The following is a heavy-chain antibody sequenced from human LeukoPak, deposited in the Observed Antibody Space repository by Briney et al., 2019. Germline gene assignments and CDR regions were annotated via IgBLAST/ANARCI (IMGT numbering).Heavy chain of an antibody. D-gene: IGHD1-1*01. CDR2: IGPDGDTT. CDR3: ARGAQLTDY. CDR1: GFTFNTYG. J-gene: IGHJ4*02. Sequence: GGSLRLSCAASGFTFNTYGMHWVRQAPGKGLEYVSGIGPDGDTTYYAKSVKDRFTISRDNSKNMVYLQMGSLRADDMAVYYCARGAQLTDYWGQGTLVTVSS. V-gene: IGHV3-64*01.